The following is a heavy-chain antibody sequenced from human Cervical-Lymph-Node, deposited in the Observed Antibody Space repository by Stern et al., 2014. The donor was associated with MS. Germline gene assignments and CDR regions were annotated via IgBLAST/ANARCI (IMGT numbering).Heavy chain of an antibody. J-gene: IGHJ4*02. CDR1: GFSLSTNGVG. Sequence: QITLKESGPTLVKPTQTLTLTCTFSGFSLSTNGVGVGWIRQPPGKALEWLALIYWDDDKRYSPSLKSRLTITKDTSKNQVVLTMTNMEYVDTATYYCAHRRGATNSQYWGQGTLVTVSS. D-gene: IGHD4-23*01. CDR2: IYWDDDK. CDR3: AHRRGATNSQY. V-gene: IGHV2-5*02.